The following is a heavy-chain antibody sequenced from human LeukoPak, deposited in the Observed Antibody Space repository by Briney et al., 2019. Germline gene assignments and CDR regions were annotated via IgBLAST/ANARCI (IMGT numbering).Heavy chain of an antibody. Sequence: GGSLRLSCAASGFPLSSYAMSWVRQGPGKGLEWVSYISSSGSTIYYADSVKGRFTISRDNAKNSLYLQMNSLRAEDTAVYYCARRAGAYSHPYDYWGQGTLVTVSS. V-gene: IGHV3-48*04. CDR1: GFPLSSYA. CDR2: ISSSGSTI. D-gene: IGHD4/OR15-4a*01. J-gene: IGHJ4*02. CDR3: ARRAGAYSHPYDY.